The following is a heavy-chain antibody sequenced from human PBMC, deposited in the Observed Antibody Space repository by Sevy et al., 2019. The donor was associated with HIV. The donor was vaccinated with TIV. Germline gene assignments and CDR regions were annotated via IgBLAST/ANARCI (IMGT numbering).Heavy chain of an antibody. D-gene: IGHD4-4*01. CDR3: ARDSPITVTTRKVDYYYYGMDV. CDR2: ISYDESNK. CDR1: GFTFSSYA. Sequence: GGSLRLSCAASGFTFSSYAMHWVRQAPGKGLEWVAVISYDESNKYYADSVKGRFTISRDNSKNTLYLQMNSLRAEDTAVYYCARDSPITVTTRKVDYYYYGMDVWGQGTTVTVSS. V-gene: IGHV3-30-3*01. J-gene: IGHJ6*02.